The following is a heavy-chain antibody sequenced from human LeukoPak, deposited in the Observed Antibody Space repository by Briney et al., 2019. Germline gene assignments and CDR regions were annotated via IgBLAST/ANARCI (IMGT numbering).Heavy chain of an antibody. V-gene: IGHV1-2*02. D-gene: IGHD6-6*01. Sequence: GASVKVSCKASGYTFTGYYMHWVRQAPGQGLEWMGWINPNSGGTNYAQKFQGRVTMTRDTSISTAYMELSRLRSDDTAVYHCAALWASSSRPFDYWGQGTLVTVSS. CDR3: AALWASSSRPFDY. CDR1: GYTFTGYY. J-gene: IGHJ4*02. CDR2: INPNSGGT.